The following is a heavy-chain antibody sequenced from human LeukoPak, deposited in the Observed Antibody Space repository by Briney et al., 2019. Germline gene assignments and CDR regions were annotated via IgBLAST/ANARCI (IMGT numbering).Heavy chain of an antibody. CDR2: IWYDGSNK. J-gene: IGHJ4*02. CDR3: ARDVIPSSAPSYYFDY. D-gene: IGHD3-16*02. CDR1: GFTFSSYG. Sequence: GGSLRLSCAASGFTFSSYGMHWVRQAPGKGLEWVVVIWYDGSNKNYADSVKGRFTISRDNSKNTLYLQMNSLRAEDTAVYYCARDVIPSSAPSYYFDYWGQGTLVTVSS. V-gene: IGHV3-33*01.